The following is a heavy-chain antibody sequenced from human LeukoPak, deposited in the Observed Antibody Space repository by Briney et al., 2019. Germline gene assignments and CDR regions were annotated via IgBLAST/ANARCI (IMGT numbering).Heavy chain of an antibody. V-gene: IGHV4-59*12. CDR1: GDSINGYF. Sequence: PSETLSLTCTVSGDSINGYFWSWIRQPPGKGLEWIGYIYYSGGTNYNPSLKSRVTISVDTSKNHFSLKLSSVSAADTAVYYCARYLTTGTYGYGFDYWGQGTLVSVSS. CDR3: ARYLTTGTYGYGFDY. J-gene: IGHJ4*02. D-gene: IGHD5-18*01. CDR2: IYYSGGT.